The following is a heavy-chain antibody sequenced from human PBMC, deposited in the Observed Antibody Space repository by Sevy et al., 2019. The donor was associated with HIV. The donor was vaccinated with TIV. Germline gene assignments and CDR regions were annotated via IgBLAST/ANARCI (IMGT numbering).Heavy chain of an antibody. CDR3: AKDAYYYDSSGYGESE. Sequence: GGSLRLSCAASGFIFNSYSMNWVRQAPGKGLEWVSFISSNSDHIYYADSVRGRFTISRDNSKNTLYLQMNSLRAEDTAVYYCAKDAYYYDSSGYGESEWGQGTLVTVSS. J-gene: IGHJ4*02. CDR1: GFIFNSYS. D-gene: IGHD3-22*01. V-gene: IGHV3-21*04. CDR2: ISSNSDHI.